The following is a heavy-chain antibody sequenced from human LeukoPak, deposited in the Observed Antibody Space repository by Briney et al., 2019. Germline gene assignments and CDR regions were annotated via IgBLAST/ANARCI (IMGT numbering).Heavy chain of an antibody. V-gene: IGHV3-74*01. Sequence: GGSLRLSCAASGFTFSSYWMHWVRQAPGKGLVWVSRINSDGSSTSYADSVKGRFTISRDNAKNSLYLQMNSLRDEDTAVYYCARENYYDSSGYYDYWGQGTLVTVSS. J-gene: IGHJ4*02. CDR2: INSDGSST. CDR1: GFTFSSYW. D-gene: IGHD3-22*01. CDR3: ARENYYDSSGYYDY.